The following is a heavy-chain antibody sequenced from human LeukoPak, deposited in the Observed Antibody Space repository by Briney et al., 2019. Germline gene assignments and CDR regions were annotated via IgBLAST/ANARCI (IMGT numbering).Heavy chain of an antibody. CDR1: GFTLSSYW. V-gene: IGHV3-7*03. CDR2: IKQDGSEK. J-gene: IGHJ4*02. D-gene: IGHD3-10*01. CDR3: ARRDYYGSGSYGGLEYYFDY. Sequence: GGSLRLSCAASGFTLSSYWMSWVRQAPGKGLEWVANIKQDGSEKYYVDSVKGRFTISRDSAKNSLYLQMNSLRAEDTAVYYCARRDYYGSGSYGGLEYYFDYWGQGTLVTVSS.